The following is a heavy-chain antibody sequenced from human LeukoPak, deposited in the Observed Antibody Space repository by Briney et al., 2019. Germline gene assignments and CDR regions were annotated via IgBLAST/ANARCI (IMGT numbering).Heavy chain of an antibody. CDR1: GGSLSSYY. Sequence: PSDTLSLPCTVSGGSLSSYYWSWLRQPAGQGLAWIGRIYTSGSTNYNPSLKSRVSISVDKSKNQFSLKLSCVTAADTAVYCCARGGGDRPLSYFDYWGQGTLVSVSS. CDR2: IYTSGST. D-gene: IGHD2-21*02. V-gene: IGHV4-4*07. CDR3: ARGGGDRPLSYFDY. J-gene: IGHJ4*02.